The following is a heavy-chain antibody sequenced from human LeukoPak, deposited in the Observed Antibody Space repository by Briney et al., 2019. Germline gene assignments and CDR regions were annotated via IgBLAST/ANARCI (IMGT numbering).Heavy chain of an antibody. CDR2: ISGSGGST. V-gene: IGHV3-23*01. D-gene: IGHD1-1*01. CDR3: AKDRGLELERHRDDWFDP. CDR1: GFTFSSYA. J-gene: IGHJ5*02. Sequence: GGSLRLSCAASGFTFSSYAMSWVRQAPGKGLEWVSAISGSGGSTYYADSVKGRFTISRDNSKNTLYLQMNSLRAEDTAVYYCAKDRGLELERHRDDWFDPWGQGTLVTVSS.